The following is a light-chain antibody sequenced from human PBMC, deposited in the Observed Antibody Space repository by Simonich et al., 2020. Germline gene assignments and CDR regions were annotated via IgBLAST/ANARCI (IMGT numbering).Light chain of an antibody. V-gene: IGKV2D-29*02. Sequence: DIVMTQTPLSLSVTPGQPASISCKSSQSLLHRDGKTYLYWYLQKPGQSPQLLIYEVSTRCSGVPDRFSGSGSGTDFTLKISRVEAEDVGVYYCMQSIQLQTFGQGTKVEIK. CDR2: EVS. CDR1: QSLLHRDGKTY. J-gene: IGKJ1*01. CDR3: MQSIQLQT.